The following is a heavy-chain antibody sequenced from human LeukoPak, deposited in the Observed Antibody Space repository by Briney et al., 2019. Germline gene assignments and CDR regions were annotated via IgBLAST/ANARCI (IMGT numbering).Heavy chain of an antibody. CDR3: ASTTYYYGSGSPINWFDP. J-gene: IGHJ5*02. D-gene: IGHD3-10*01. Sequence: SQTLSLTCTVSGGSISSGSYYWSWIRQPAGKGLEWIGRIYTSGSTNYNPSLKSRVTISVDTSKNQFSLKLSSVTAADTAVYYCASTTYYYGSGSPINWFDPWGQGTLVTVSS. CDR2: IYTSGST. V-gene: IGHV4-61*02. CDR1: GGSISSGSYY.